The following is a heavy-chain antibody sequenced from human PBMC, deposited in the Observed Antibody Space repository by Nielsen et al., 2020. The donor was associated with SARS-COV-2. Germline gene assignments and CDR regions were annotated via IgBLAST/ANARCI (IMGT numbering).Heavy chain of an antibody. J-gene: IGHJ6*02. D-gene: IGHD3-3*01. CDR3: ARDPGHYNFWSGYSYYYYGMDV. CDR2: IYTSGST. Sequence: WIRQPPGKGLEWIGRIYTSGSTNYNPSLKSRVTISVDTSKNQFSLKLSSVTAADTAVYYCARDPGHYNFWSGYSYYYYGMDVWGQGTTVTVSS. V-gene: IGHV4-61*02.